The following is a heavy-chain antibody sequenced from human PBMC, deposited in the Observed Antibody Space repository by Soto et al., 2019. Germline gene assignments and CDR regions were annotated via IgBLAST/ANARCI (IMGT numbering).Heavy chain of an antibody. CDR1: GFTFSSYA. D-gene: IGHD3-22*01. CDR2: ISYDGSNK. J-gene: IGHJ4*02. V-gene: IGHV3-30-3*01. Sequence: LCLSCASSGFTFSSYAMHWVRQAPGKGLECVAVISYDGSNKYYADSVKGRFTISRDNSKNTLYLQMNSLRAEDTAVYYCARVSPPYYYDSSGCYDYWGQGTLVTVSS. CDR3: ARVSPPYYYDSSGCYDY.